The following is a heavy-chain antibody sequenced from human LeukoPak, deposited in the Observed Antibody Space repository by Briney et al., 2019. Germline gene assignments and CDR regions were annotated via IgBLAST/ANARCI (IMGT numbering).Heavy chain of an antibody. CDR2: IRYDGGNK. CDR1: AFTFRNYG. Sequence: PGGSLRLSCAASAFTFRNYGMHWVRQAPGKGLEWVAFIRYDGGNKNYADSVKGRFTTSRDNPKNTLYLQMNSLGAEDTAVYYCAKEIWPTVTISGRTYFDYWGQGTLVTVSS. D-gene: IGHD4-17*01. V-gene: IGHV3-30*02. J-gene: IGHJ4*02. CDR3: AKEIWPTVTISGRTYFDY.